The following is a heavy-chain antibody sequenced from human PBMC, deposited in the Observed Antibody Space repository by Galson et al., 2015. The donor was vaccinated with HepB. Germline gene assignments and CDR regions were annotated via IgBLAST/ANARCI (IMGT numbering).Heavy chain of an antibody. CDR2: LSSHGDNE. CDR3: ARAPGMSFGELLQPLTF. V-gene: IGHV3-30*04. J-gene: IGHJ4*02. Sequence: SLRLSCAASGFTFSSYAMNWVRQAPGKGLEWVAVLSSHGDNEYYADSVKGRFTISRDNSENTVYLQMHSLRVEDTAVYYCARAPGMSFGELLQPLTFGGLRTRVTVSS. CDR1: GFTFSSYA. D-gene: IGHD3-10*01.